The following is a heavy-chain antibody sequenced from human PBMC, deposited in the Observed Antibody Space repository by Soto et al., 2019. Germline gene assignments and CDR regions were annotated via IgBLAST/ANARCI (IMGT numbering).Heavy chain of an antibody. D-gene: IGHD5-18*01. J-gene: IGHJ6*02. CDR3: ARDVDRGYSYGSGYYYYGMDV. Sequence: GGSLRLSCAASGFTFSSYIMNWVRQAPGKGLEWVSYISSSSSTIYCADSVKGRFTISRDNAKSSLYLQMNSLRDEDTAVYYCARDVDRGYSYGSGYYYYGMDVWGQGTTVTV. CDR1: GFTFSSYI. V-gene: IGHV3-48*02. CDR2: ISSSSSTI.